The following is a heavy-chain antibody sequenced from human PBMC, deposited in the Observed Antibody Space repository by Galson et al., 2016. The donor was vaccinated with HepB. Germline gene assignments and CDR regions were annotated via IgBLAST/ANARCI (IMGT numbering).Heavy chain of an antibody. D-gene: IGHD4-23*01. CDR2: IWYDGSNK. J-gene: IGHJ6*02. CDR3: ARPPRGGYGGNSLLRYYGMDV. V-gene: IGHV3-33*01. Sequence: SLRLSCAASGFIFSSYGMHWVRQAPGKGLEWVAVIWYDGSNKYYADSVKGRFTISRDNSKKRRYLQMNSLGAEDTAVYHCARPPRGGYGGNSLLRYYGMDVWGQGTTVTVSS. CDR1: GFIFSSYG.